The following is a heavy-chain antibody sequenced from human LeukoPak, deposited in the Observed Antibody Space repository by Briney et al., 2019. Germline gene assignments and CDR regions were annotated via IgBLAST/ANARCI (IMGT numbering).Heavy chain of an antibody. CDR3: AKVLIRFGELSPFDY. D-gene: IGHD3-16*02. V-gene: IGHV3-30*18. CDR1: EFTFSSYG. J-gene: IGHJ4*02. Sequence: GGSLRLSCAASEFTFSSYGMHWVRQAPGKGLEWVAVISYDGSNKYYADSVKGRFTISRDNSKNTLYLQMNSLRAEDTAVYYCAKVLIRFGELSPFDYWGQGTLVTVSS. CDR2: ISYDGSNK.